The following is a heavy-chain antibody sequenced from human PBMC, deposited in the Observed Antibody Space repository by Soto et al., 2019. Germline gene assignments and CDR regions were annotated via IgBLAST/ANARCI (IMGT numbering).Heavy chain of an antibody. J-gene: IGHJ6*02. Sequence: ASVKVSCKASGYTFTGYYMHWVRQAPGQGLEWMGWINPNSGGTNYAQKFQGRVTMTRDTSISTAYMELSRLRSDDTAVYYCARDPDPYYYYYGMDVWGQGTTVTVSS. CDR3: ARDPDPYYYYYGMDV. V-gene: IGHV1-2*02. CDR1: GYTFTGYY. CDR2: INPNSGGT.